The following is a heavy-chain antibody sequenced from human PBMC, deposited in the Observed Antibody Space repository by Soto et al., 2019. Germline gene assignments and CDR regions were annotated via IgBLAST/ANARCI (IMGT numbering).Heavy chain of an antibody. J-gene: IGHJ6*02. Sequence: QVQLVQSGAEVKKPGSSVKVSCKASGGTFSSYAISWVRQAPGQGLEWMGGIIPIFGTANYAQKFQGRVTITADESTSTAYMELSSLRSEDTAVYYCARNSPGLRYFDWPYYYYGMDVWGQGTTVTVSS. CDR3: ARNSPGLRYFDWPYYYYGMDV. V-gene: IGHV1-69*12. D-gene: IGHD3-9*01. CDR2: IIPIFGTA. CDR1: GGTFSSYA.